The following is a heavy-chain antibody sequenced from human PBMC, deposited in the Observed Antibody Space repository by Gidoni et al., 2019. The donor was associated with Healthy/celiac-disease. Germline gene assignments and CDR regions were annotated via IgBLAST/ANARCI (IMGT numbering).Heavy chain of an antibody. V-gene: IGHV3-23*01. CDR3: ASVDIPGVDY. J-gene: IGHJ4*02. D-gene: IGHD5-12*01. CDR2: ISGSGGST. CDR1: GFTFSSYA. Sequence: EVQLLESGGGLVPPGGSLRLSCAASGFTFSSYAMSWVRQAPGKGLEWVSAISGSGGSTYYADAVKGRFTISRDNSKNTLYLQMNSLRAEDTAVYYCASVDIPGVDYWGQGTLVTVSS.